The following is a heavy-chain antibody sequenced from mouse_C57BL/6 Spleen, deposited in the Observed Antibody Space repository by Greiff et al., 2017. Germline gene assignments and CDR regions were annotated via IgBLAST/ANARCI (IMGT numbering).Heavy chain of an antibody. CDR2: INPSTGGT. D-gene: IGHD1-1*01. CDR1: GYSFTGYY. Sequence: VQLQQSGPELVKPGASVKISCKASGYSFTGYYMNWVKQSPEKSLEWIGEINPSTGGTTYNQKFKAKATLTVDKSSSTAYMQLKSLTSEDAAVYYCAGEYYGSSPWFAYWGQGTLVTVSA. CDR3: AGEYYGSSPWFAY. V-gene: IGHV1-42*01. J-gene: IGHJ3*01.